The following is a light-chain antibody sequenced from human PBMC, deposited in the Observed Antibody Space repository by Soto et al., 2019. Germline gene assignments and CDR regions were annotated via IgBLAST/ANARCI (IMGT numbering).Light chain of an antibody. J-gene: IGKJ4*01. CDR1: QSVSSF. Sequence: IVGTHAPSAVSLSTGERATLSFMSSQSVSSFLAWYQQKPGQAPRLLIYDASIRATGIPARFSGSGSGTDFTLTISSLEPEDFAVYYCQPRSNWPPLPFGGGTKVDIK. CDR2: DAS. V-gene: IGKV3-11*01. CDR3: QPRSNWPPLP.